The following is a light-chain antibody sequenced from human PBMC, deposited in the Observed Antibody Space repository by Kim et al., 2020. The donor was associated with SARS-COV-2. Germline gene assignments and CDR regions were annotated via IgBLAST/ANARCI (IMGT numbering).Light chain of an antibody. J-gene: IGLJ3*02. Sequence: SVSPGKTASLTCSGDKLGDKYACWYQQKPGQSPVLVIYQDSKRPSGIPERFSGSNSGNTATLTISGTQAMDEADYYCQAWDSSTGVFGGGTQLTVL. CDR3: QAWDSSTGV. CDR1: KLGDKY. CDR2: QDS. V-gene: IGLV3-1*01.